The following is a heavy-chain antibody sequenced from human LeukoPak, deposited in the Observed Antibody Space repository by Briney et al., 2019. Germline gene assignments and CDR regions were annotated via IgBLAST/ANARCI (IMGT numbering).Heavy chain of an antibody. J-gene: IGHJ4*02. CDR2: ISGSGGST. D-gene: IGHD3-9*01. V-gene: IGHV3-23*01. CDR1: GFTFSSYA. Sequence: PGGSLRPSCAASGFTFSSYAMSWVRQAPGKGLEWVSAISGSGGSTYYADSVKGRFTISRDNSKNTLYLQMNSLRAEDTAVYYCAKDKLRYFDWTYDYWGQGTLVTVSS. CDR3: AKDKLRYFDWTYDY.